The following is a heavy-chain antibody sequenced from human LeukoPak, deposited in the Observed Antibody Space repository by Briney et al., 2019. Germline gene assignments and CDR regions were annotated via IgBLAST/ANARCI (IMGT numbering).Heavy chain of an antibody. V-gene: IGHV3-23*01. CDR1: GFTFSSYA. CDR2: ISGSGGST. Sequence: GGSLRLSCAASGFTFSSYAMSWVRQAPGKGLEWVSAISGSGGSTYYADSVKGRFTISRDNSKNTLYLQMNSLRAEDTAVYYCNTMIVREWAFDIWGQGTMVTVSS. D-gene: IGHD3-22*01. CDR3: NTMIVREWAFDI. J-gene: IGHJ3*02.